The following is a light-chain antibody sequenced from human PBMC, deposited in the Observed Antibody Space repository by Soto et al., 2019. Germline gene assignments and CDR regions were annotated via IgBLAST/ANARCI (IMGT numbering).Light chain of an antibody. CDR1: QSLLHSNGYRY. Sequence: EIVMTQSPLSLPVTPGEPASISCRSSQSLLHSNGYRYLDWYLQKPGQSPQLLIYLGSNRASGGPARFSGSGSGSDFTLKISRVEAEDVGLYYCMQALQTPPAFGQGTRLEMK. CDR2: LGS. CDR3: MQALQTPPA. J-gene: IGKJ5*01. V-gene: IGKV2-28*01.